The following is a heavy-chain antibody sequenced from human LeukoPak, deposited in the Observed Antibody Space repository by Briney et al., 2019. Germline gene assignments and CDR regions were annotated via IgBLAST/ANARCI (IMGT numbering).Heavy chain of an antibody. V-gene: IGHV3-21*04. Sequence: GGSLRLSCAASGFTFSSYSMNWVRQAPGKGLEWVSSISSSSSYIYYADSVKGRFTISRDNAKNSLYLQMNSLRAEDTAVYYCAKEAIVVVPAAIHYWFDPWGQGTLVTVSS. CDR2: ISSSSSYI. CDR3: AKEAIVVVPAAIHYWFDP. J-gene: IGHJ5*02. D-gene: IGHD2-2*02. CDR1: GFTFSSYS.